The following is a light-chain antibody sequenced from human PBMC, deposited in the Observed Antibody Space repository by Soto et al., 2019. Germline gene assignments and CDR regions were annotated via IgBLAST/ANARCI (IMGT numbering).Light chain of an antibody. CDR1: QSVSSY. CDR3: QQRSKWPPK. CDR2: DAS. V-gene: IGKV3-11*01. J-gene: IGKJ1*01. Sequence: IVLTPSRPTLSLAAAERAPLTCRASQSVSSYLAWYQQKPGQAPRLLIYDASNRATGTPARFSGSGSGTDFTLTISSLEPEDFAVYYCQQRSKWPPKFGQGTIVEIK.